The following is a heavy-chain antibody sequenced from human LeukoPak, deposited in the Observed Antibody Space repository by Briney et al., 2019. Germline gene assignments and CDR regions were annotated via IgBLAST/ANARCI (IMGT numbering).Heavy chain of an antibody. J-gene: IGHJ5*02. V-gene: IGHV1-2*02. CDR2: INPNSGGT. D-gene: IGHD6-19*01. CDR3: ARGGSGTHWFDP. Sequence: ASVKVSCKASGYTFTGYYMNWVRQAPGQGLEWMGWINPNSGGTNYAQKFQGRVTMTRDTSTSTAYMELRSLRSDDTAVYYCARGGSGTHWFDPWGQGTLVTVSS. CDR1: GYTFTGYY.